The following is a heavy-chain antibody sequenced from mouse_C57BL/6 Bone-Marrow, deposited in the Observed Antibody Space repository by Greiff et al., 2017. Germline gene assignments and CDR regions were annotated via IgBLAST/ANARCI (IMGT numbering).Heavy chain of an antibody. Sequence: QVQLQQSGAELVRPGTSVKVSCKASGYAFTNYLIEWVKQRPGQGLEWIGVINPGSGGTNDNEKFKGKATLTADKSSSTAYMQRSSLTSEDSAVYFCATIYYDYDLYAMDYWGQGTSVTVSA. CDR2: INPGSGGT. D-gene: IGHD2-4*01. V-gene: IGHV1-54*01. CDR3: ATIYYDYDLYAMDY. J-gene: IGHJ4*01. CDR1: GYAFTNYL.